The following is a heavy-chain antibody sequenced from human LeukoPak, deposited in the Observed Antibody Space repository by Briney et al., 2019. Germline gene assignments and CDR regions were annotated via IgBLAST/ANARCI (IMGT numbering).Heavy chain of an antibody. V-gene: IGHV4-39*01. CDR3: AKSRGRGSFDP. J-gene: IGHJ5*02. Sequence: PETLSLTCTVSGGSISNKNFYWGWIRHPPGKGLEWVGSIYFTGSTYYHPSLESRVTISVDTSKNQFSLKVSAVTAADTAVYHCAKSRGRGSFDPWGQGTLVIVSS. D-gene: IGHD5-24*01. CDR2: IYFTGST. CDR1: GGSISNKNFY.